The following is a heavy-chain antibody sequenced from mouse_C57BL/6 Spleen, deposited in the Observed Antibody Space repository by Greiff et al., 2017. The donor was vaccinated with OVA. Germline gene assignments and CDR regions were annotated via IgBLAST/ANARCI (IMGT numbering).Heavy chain of an antibody. V-gene: IGHV1-59*01. CDR1: GYTFTSYW. CDR3: ARNYDGSNWYFDV. Sequence: QVQLKQPGAELVRPGTSVKLSCKASGYTFTSYWMHWVKQRPGQGLEWIGVIDPSDSYTNYNQKFKGKATLTVDTSSSTAYMQLSSLTSEDSAVYYCARNYDGSNWYFDVWGTGTTVTVSS. J-gene: IGHJ1*03. D-gene: IGHD2-3*01. CDR2: IDPSDSYT.